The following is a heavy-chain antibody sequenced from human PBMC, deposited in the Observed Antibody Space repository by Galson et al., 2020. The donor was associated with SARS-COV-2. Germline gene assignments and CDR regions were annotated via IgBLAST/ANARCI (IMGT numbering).Heavy chain of an antibody. D-gene: IGHD1-26*01. Sequence: GGSLKISCAASGFTLSDYYIDWVRPAPGKGLEWVARSKNRRNSYTTEYAASVNGRFTISRDDSKNSLYLQMNSLKAEDTAVYYCVRGSDGSADYWGQGTMVTVSS. J-gene: IGHJ4*02. CDR3: VRGSDGSADY. CDR2: SKNRRNSYTT. V-gene: IGHV3-72*01. CDR1: GFTLSDYY.